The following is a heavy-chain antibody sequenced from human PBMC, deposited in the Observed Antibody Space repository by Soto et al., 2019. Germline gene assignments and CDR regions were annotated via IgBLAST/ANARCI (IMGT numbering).Heavy chain of an antibody. CDR3: ARVPYDFWSGYYKEAFDI. Sequence: ASVKVSCKASGYTFTSYGISWVRQAPGQGLEWMGWISAYNGNTNYAQKLQGRVTMTTDTSTSTAYMELRSLRSDDTAVYYCARVPYDFWSGYYKEAFDIWGQGTMVTVSS. CDR1: GYTFTSYG. CDR2: ISAYNGNT. V-gene: IGHV1-18*01. D-gene: IGHD3-3*01. J-gene: IGHJ3*02.